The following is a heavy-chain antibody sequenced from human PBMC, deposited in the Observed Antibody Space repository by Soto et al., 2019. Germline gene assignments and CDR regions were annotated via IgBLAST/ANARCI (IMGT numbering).Heavy chain of an antibody. J-gene: IGHJ5*02. CDR1: EYTFTSYD. CDR3: PRERTRGFDT. Sequence: QVQLVHSGAEVKRLGASVKVSCKASEYTFTSYDINWVRQATGQGIEWMGWMNPNSGNTAYAQKFLGRATMTRNTSIGTADIELSSLRSEDTAVDYCPRERTRGFDTWGQGTLVTVSS. CDR2: MNPNSGNT. V-gene: IGHV1-8*01.